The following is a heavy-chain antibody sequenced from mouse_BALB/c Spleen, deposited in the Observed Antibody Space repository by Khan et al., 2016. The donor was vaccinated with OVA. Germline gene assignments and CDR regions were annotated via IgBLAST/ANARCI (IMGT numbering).Heavy chain of an antibody. J-gene: IGHJ3*01. CDR2: ISSGGHYT. CDR1: GFTLSTYG. Sequence: EVELVESGGDLVKTGGSLKLSCAASGFTLSTYGMSWVRQTPDKRLEWVATISSGGHYTYYIDSVKGRFTISRDNAKNILYLQLTSLRSEDTAMYYCARLAYYYNSEGFAYWGQGTLVTVSA. V-gene: IGHV5-6*01. D-gene: IGHD1-1*02. CDR3: ARLAYYYNSEGFAY.